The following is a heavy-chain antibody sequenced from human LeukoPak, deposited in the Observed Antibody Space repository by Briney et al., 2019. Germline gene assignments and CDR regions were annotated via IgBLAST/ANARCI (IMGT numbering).Heavy chain of an antibody. V-gene: IGHV5-51*01. CDR3: ARRGAVYSSGWYYFDY. J-gene: IGHJ4*02. CDR2: IYPGDSDT. Sequence: GESLKISCKGSGYSFTNYWIGWVRQMPGKGLEWMGIIYPGDSDTRYSPSFQGQVTISADRSINTAYLQWSSLKASDTAMYYCARRGAVYSSGWYYFDYWGQGTLVTVSS. CDR1: GYSFTNYW. D-gene: IGHD6-19*01.